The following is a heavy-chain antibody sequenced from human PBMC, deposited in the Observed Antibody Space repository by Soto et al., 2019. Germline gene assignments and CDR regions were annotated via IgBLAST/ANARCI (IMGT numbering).Heavy chain of an antibody. V-gene: IGHV4-59*08. D-gene: IGHD3-22*01. CDR1: GGSISSYY. CDR2: IYYSGST. Sequence: PSETLSLTCTVSGGSISSYYWSWIRQPPGKGLEWIGYIYYSGSTNYNPSLKSRVTISVDTSKNQFSLKLSSVTAADTAVYYCARNRGYYDSSGYSWYFEYYFDYWGQGTLVTVSS. CDR3: ARNRGYYDSSGYSWYFEYYFDY. J-gene: IGHJ4*02.